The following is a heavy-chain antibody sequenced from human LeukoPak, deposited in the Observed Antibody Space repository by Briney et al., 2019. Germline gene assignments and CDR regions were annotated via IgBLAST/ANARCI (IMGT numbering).Heavy chain of an antibody. CDR2: IIPIFGTA. D-gene: IGHD3-9*01. V-gene: IGHV1-69*13. J-gene: IGHJ3*02. CDR3: ARDFEDAFDI. Sequence: SVQVSCKASGGTFSSYAISWVRQAPGQGLEWMGGIIPIFGTANYAQKFQGRVTITADESTSTAYMELSSLRSEDTAVYYCARDFEDAFDIWGQGTMVTVSS. CDR1: GGTFSSYA.